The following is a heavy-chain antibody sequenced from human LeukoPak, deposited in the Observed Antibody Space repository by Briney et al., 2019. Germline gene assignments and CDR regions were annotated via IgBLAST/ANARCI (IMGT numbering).Heavy chain of an antibody. Sequence: SETLSLTCTVSGGSISSSSYFWGWIRQPPGKGMEWIGNIYYSGTTYYNPSLKSRITMSIDTSKNQFSLRVSSVTAADTAVYYCARMTTVITRIYWGQGTLDTVSS. CDR3: ARMTTVITRIY. CDR1: GGSISSSSYF. D-gene: IGHD4-11*01. CDR2: IYYSGTT. V-gene: IGHV4-39*01. J-gene: IGHJ4*02.